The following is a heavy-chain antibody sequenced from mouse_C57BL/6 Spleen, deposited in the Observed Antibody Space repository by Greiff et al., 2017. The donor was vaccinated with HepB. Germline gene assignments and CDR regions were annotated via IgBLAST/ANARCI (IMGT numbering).Heavy chain of an antibody. Sequence: VKLQESGAELVRPGASVTLSCKASGYTFTDYEMHWVKQTPAHGLEWIGAIDPETGGTAYNQKFKGKAILTADKSSSTAYMELRSLTSEDSAVYYCTHYYGSPWFAYWGQGTLVTVSA. CDR2: IDPETGGT. J-gene: IGHJ3*01. CDR3: THYYGSPWFAY. V-gene: IGHV1-15*01. D-gene: IGHD1-1*01. CDR1: GYTFTDYE.